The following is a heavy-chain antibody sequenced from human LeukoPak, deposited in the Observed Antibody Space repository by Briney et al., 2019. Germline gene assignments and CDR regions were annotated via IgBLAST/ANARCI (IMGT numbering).Heavy chain of an antibody. CDR3: ASDNWNNFGY. CDR2: ISPDSNYK. J-gene: IGHJ4*02. V-gene: IGHV3-21*01. CDR1: GFTFSTYS. Sequence: GGSLRLSCAASGFTFSTYSMNWLRLAPGKGLEWVSSISPDSNYKYYVDSVKGRFTISRDNAKSSLYLQMNSLRAEDTAVYYCASDNWNNFGYWGQGTLVTVSS. D-gene: IGHD1-20*01.